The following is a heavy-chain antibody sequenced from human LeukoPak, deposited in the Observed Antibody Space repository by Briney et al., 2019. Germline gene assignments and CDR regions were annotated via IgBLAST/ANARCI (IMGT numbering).Heavy chain of an antibody. CDR3: ARAVSSSWYKKGYYTDV. Sequence: PSETLSLTCAVYGGSFSGYYWSWIRQPPGKGLEWIGEINHSGSTNYNPSLKSRVTISVDTSKNQFSLKLSSVTAADTAVYYCARAVSSSWYKKGYYTDVWGKGTTVTVSS. D-gene: IGHD6-13*01. CDR2: INHSGST. V-gene: IGHV4-34*01. J-gene: IGHJ6*03. CDR1: GGSFSGYY.